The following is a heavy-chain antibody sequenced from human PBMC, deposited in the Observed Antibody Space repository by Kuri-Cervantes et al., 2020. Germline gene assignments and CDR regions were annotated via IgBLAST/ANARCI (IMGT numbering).Heavy chain of an antibody. CDR1: GGTFSSYT. V-gene: IGHV1-69*02. CDR3: ARSDYGDHLGYYGMDV. D-gene: IGHD4-17*01. CDR2: IIPILGIA. Sequence: SVKVSCKASGGTFSSYTISWVRQAPGQGLEWMGRIIPILGIANYTRKFQGRVTITADKSTSTAYMELSSLRSEDTAVYYCARSDYGDHLGYYGMDVWGQGTTVTVSS. J-gene: IGHJ6*02.